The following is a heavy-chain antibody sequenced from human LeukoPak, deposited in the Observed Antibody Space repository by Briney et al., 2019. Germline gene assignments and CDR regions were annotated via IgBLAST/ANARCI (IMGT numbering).Heavy chain of an antibody. CDR3: ARRRRYWSSTSCYFDY. Sequence: SETLSLTCAVYGGSFSGYYWSWIRQPPGKGLEWIGEINHSGSTNYNPSLKSRVTISVDTSKNQFSLKLSSVTAADTAVYYCARRRRYWSSTSCYFDYWGQGTLVTVSS. CDR1: GGSFSGYY. J-gene: IGHJ4*02. D-gene: IGHD2-2*01. V-gene: IGHV4-34*01. CDR2: INHSGST.